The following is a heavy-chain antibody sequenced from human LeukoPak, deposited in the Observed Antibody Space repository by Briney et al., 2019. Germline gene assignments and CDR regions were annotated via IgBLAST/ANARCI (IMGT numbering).Heavy chain of an antibody. CDR3: AREDYYDSGSFDP. Sequence: GASVKVSCKASGYTFTSYGISWVRQAPGQGLEWMGWISAYNGNTAYAQKFQGRVTMTRNTSISTAYMELSSLRSEDTAVYYCAREDYYDSGSFDPWGQGTLVTVSS. CDR2: ISAYNGNT. V-gene: IGHV1-18*01. D-gene: IGHD3-22*01. CDR1: GYTFTSYG. J-gene: IGHJ5*02.